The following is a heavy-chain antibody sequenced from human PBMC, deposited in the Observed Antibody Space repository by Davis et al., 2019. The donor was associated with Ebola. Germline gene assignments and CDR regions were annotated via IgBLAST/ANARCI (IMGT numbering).Heavy chain of an antibody. CDR2: IKQDGSDK. J-gene: IGHJ4*02. V-gene: IGHV3-7*01. CDR3: ARRYYGSGTYYKDY. CDR1: GFTFSSFW. Sequence: PGGSLRLSCAASGFTFSSFWMSWVRQAPGKGLEWVANIKQDGSDKYYMDSVKGRFTVPRDNAQNSLYMQMNTLGAEDTAVYYCARRYYGSGTYYKDYWGQGTLVTVSS. D-gene: IGHD3-10*01.